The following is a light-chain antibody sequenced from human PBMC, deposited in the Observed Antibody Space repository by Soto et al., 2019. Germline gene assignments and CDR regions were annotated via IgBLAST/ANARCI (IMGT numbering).Light chain of an antibody. Sequence: EIVMTQSPATLSVSPGERVTLSCRASQSISGNLAWYQHKPGQAPRLLMFRTSTRATGFPARFSGSGSGTDFTLTISRLEPEDFAVYYCQQYGTSPWKFGQGTKVDIK. CDR1: QSISGN. CDR2: RTS. CDR3: QQYGTSPWK. V-gene: IGKV3-15*01. J-gene: IGKJ1*01.